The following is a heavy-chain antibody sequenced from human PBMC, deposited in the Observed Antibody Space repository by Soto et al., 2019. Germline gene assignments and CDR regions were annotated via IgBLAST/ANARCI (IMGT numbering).Heavy chain of an antibody. CDR3: ARVAGGSSSWYYFDY. CDR2: ISSSSSTI. CDR1: GFTFSSYS. Sequence: EVQLVESGGGLVQPGGSLRLSCAASGFTFSSYSMIWVRQAPGKGLEWVSYISSSSSTIYYADSVKGRFTISRDNAKNSLYLQMNSLRDEDTAVYYCARVAGGSSSWYYFDYWGQGTLVTVSS. J-gene: IGHJ4*02. V-gene: IGHV3-48*02. D-gene: IGHD6-13*01.